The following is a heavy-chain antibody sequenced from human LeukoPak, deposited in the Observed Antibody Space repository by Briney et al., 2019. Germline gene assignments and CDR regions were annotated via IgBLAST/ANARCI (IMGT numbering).Heavy chain of an antibody. CDR1: GFPFSSYW. D-gene: IGHD2-15*01. CDR3: TRGLYWSPGDN. V-gene: IGHV3-74*01. J-gene: IGHJ4*02. Sequence: GGSLTLSCSASGFPFSSYWMHWVRRAPGKGLVWVSRINSDGSSTDYADSVKGRFTMSRDNAKNTVYLHMSSLGAEDTAVYYCTRGLYWSPGDNWGQGTLVTVSS. CDR2: INSDGSST.